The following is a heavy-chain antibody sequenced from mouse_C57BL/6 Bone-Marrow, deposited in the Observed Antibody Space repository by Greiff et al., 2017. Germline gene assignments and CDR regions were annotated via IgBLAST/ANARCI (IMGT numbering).Heavy chain of an antibody. CDR3: DTTVVATYWYFDV. CDR2: IYPGDGDT. J-gene: IGHJ1*03. V-gene: IGHV1-82*01. CDR1: GYAFSSSW. D-gene: IGHD1-1*01. Sequence: VQLQQSGPELVKPGASVKISCKASGYAFSSSWMNWVKQRPGKGLEWIGRIYPGDGDTNYNGKFKGKATLTADKSSSTAYMQLSSMTSEDSAVYFCDTTVVATYWYFDVWGTGTTVTVSA.